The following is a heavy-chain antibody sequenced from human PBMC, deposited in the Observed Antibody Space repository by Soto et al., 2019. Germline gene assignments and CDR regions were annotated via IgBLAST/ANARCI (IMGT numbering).Heavy chain of an antibody. CDR2: IYWDDDK. CDR3: AHRVLRTVFGLVTTTAIYFDF. D-gene: IGHD3-3*01. CDR1: GFSLTTSGVG. V-gene: IGHV2-5*02. J-gene: IGHJ4*02. Sequence: QITLNESGPTVVRPTETLTLTCRFSGFSLTTSGVGVGWIRQSPGKAPEWLALIYWDDDKSYSASLKRRLTITQATSKNQVGLTVSDLDPTDTATYYCAHRVLRTVFGLVTTTAIYFDFWGQGTPVAVSS.